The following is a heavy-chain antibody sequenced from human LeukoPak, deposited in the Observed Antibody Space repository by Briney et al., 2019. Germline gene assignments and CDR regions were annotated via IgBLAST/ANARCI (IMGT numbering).Heavy chain of an antibody. V-gene: IGHV4-4*07. CDR2: IYNSGRT. J-gene: IGHJ4*02. CDR1: GGSLSSYY. Sequence: SETLSLTCTVSGGSLSSYYWSWIRQPAGKGLEWIGRIYNSGRTNYNPSLKSRVTMSVDTSKNQFSLKLSSVTAADTAVYYCARELDSYQYYFDYWGQGTLVTVSS. CDR3: ARELDSYQYYFDY. D-gene: IGHD5-18*01.